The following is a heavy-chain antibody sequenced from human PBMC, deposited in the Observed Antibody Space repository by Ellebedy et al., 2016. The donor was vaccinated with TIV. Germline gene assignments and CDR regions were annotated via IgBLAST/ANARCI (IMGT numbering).Heavy chain of an antibody. Sequence: PSETLSLTCTVSGGTLNSYYWSWIRQPPGKGLEWIGHIDYSGSTNYNPSLKSRVTISIDTSKNQFSLKLSSVTAAATAVYFCARRNTMIRGVSLYYFDNWGQGTLVTVPS. CDR1: GGTLNSYY. V-gene: IGHV4-59*08. CDR2: IDYSGST. CDR3: ARRNTMIRGVSLYYFDN. J-gene: IGHJ4*02. D-gene: IGHD3-10*01.